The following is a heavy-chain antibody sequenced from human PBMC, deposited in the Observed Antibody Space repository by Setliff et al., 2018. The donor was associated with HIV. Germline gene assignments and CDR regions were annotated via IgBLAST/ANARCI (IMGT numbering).Heavy chain of an antibody. CDR1: GGSISSGSYY. Sequence: PSETLSLTCTVSGGSISSGSYYWSWIRQPAGKGLEWIGRIYTSGSTNYNPSLKSRVTISVDTSKNQFSLKLSSVTAADTAAYYCAREGGFLEWLSPMDVWGRGTTVTVSS. V-gene: IGHV4-61*02. J-gene: IGHJ6*03. CDR3: AREGGFLEWLSPMDV. CDR2: IYTSGST. D-gene: IGHD3-3*01.